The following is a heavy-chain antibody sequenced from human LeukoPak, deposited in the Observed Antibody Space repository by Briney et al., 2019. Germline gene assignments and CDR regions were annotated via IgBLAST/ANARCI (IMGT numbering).Heavy chain of an antibody. CDR3: ARVRAMIRGDAFDI. CDR1: GYTFTSYD. J-gene: IGHJ3*02. V-gene: IGHV1-8*03. Sequence: ASVKVSCXASGYTFTSYDINWVRQATGQGLGWMGWMNPNSGNTGYAQKFQGRVTITRNTSISTAYMELSSLRSEDTAVYYCARVRAMIRGDAFDIWGQGTMVTVSS. CDR2: MNPNSGNT. D-gene: IGHD3-22*01.